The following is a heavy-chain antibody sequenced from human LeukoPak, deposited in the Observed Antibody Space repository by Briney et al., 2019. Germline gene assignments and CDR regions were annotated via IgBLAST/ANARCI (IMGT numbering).Heavy chain of an antibody. CDR3: ARPVRTGTARHDAFDI. D-gene: IGHD1-1*01. V-gene: IGHV7-4-1*02. CDR2: INTNTGNP. CDR1: GYTFTSYA. Sequence: RASVKVSCKASGYTFTSYAMNCVRQAPGQGLEWMGWINTNTGNPTYAQGSTGRFVFSLDTSVSTAYLQISSLKAEDTAVYYCARPVRTGTARHDAFDIWGQGTMVTVSS. J-gene: IGHJ3*02.